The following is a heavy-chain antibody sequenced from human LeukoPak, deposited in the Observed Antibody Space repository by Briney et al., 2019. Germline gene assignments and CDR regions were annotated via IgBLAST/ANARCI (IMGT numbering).Heavy chain of an antibody. Sequence: ASVKVSCKASGYTFTSYGISWVRQAPGQGLEWMGWISAYNGNTNYAQKLQGRVTMTTDTSTSTAYMELRSLRSDDTAVYYCAKGGVGYSSGWNPPPQVYFDYWGQGTLVTVSS. D-gene: IGHD6-19*01. CDR1: GYTFTSYG. V-gene: IGHV1-18*01. CDR2: ISAYNGNT. CDR3: AKGGVGYSSGWNPPPQVYFDY. J-gene: IGHJ4*02.